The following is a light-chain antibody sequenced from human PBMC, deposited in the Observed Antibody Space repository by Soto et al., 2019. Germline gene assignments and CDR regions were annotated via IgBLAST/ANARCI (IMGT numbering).Light chain of an antibody. CDR1: QSISSY. Sequence: DIQMTQSPSSLSASVGDRVTITCRASQSISSYFNWYQQKPGKAPKLLIYAASSLQSGVPSRFSGSGSGTDFTLTISSLQPEDFATYYCQQSYSTPLIFTFGPGTKVDIK. CDR2: AAS. V-gene: IGKV1-39*01. CDR3: QQSYSTPLIFT. J-gene: IGKJ3*01.